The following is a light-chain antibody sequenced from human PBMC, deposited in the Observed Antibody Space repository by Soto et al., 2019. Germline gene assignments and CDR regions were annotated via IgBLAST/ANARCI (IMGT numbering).Light chain of an antibody. CDR1: QSISTW. Sequence: DIQMTQSPSTLSASVGDRVTITCRASQSISTWLAWYQQKPGRAPKLLIYKASSLESGVPPRFSGSGSGTEFTLTISSLQPDDFATYYGQQYNSYSYTFGQGTKLEIK. CDR2: KAS. CDR3: QQYNSYSYT. V-gene: IGKV1-5*03. J-gene: IGKJ2*01.